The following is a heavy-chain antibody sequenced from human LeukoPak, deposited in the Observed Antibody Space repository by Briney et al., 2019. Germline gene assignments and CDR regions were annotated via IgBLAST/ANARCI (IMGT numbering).Heavy chain of an antibody. CDR3: ARGRIRDYHGRINWFDP. CDR2: IYYSGSA. Sequence: SETLSLTCTVSGGSISSSSYYWGWIRQPPGKGLEWIGSIYYSGSAYHNPSLKSRVTISVDTSKNQFSLKLSSVTAADTAVYYCARGRIRDYHGRINWFDPWGQGTLVTVSS. CDR1: GGSISSSSYY. J-gene: IGHJ5*02. D-gene: IGHD3-10*01. V-gene: IGHV4-39*01.